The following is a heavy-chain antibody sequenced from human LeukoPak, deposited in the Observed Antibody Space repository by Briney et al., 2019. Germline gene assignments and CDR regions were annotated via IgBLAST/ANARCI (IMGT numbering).Heavy chain of an antibody. Sequence: SVKVSCKASGGTFISYAISWVRQARGQGLEWMGGIIPIFGTANYAQKFQGRVTITTDESTSTAYMELSSLRSEDTAVYYCASSSGCDPSGYYYYYTDVWGKGTTVTVSS. D-gene: IGHD5-12*01. J-gene: IGHJ6*03. CDR3: ASSSGCDPSGYYYYYTDV. V-gene: IGHV1-69*05. CDR1: GGTFISYA. CDR2: IIPIFGTA.